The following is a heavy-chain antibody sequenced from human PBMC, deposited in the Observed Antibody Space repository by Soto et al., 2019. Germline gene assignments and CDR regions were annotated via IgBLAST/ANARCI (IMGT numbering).Heavy chain of an antibody. Sequence: QVQLVESGGGVVQPGRSLRLSCAASGFTFRSSGMHWVRHAPGKGLEWVAVISYDGGNKYYGDSVRGRFTISRDNSNNTLYLEMKSLRVEDTAVYYCAKVRFGRGILSNTMDVWGQGTTVTVSS. J-gene: IGHJ6*02. CDR2: ISYDGGNK. D-gene: IGHD3-16*01. CDR3: AKVRFGRGILSNTMDV. V-gene: IGHV3-30*18. CDR1: GFTFRSSG.